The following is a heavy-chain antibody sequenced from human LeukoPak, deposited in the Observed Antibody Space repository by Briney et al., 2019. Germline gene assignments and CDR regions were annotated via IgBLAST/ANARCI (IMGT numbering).Heavy chain of an antibody. V-gene: IGHV3-74*01. Sequence: GGSLRLSCAASGFTFINYWIHWVRQAPGEGLVWVSHINNDGSTTTYADSVKGRFTISRDNAKNTLYLHVNSLRAEDTAVYYCARGGFCSGADCRGSFDYWGQGSLVTVSS. CDR1: GFTFINYW. J-gene: IGHJ4*02. CDR3: ARGGFCSGADCRGSFDY. D-gene: IGHD2-15*01. CDR2: INNDGSTT.